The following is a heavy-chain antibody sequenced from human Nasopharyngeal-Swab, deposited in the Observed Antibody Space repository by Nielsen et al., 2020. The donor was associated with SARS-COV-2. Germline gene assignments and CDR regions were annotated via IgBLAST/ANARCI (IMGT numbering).Heavy chain of an antibody. CDR1: GGSFSGYY. Sequence: GSLRLSCAVYGGSFSGYYWSWIRQPPGKGLEWIGEINHSGSTNYNPSLKSRVTISVDTSKNQFSLKLSSVTAADTAVYYCARLDYYYGSGSYRYWGQVTLVTVSS. V-gene: IGHV4-34*01. D-gene: IGHD3-10*01. CDR3: ARLDYYYGSGSYRY. CDR2: INHSGST. J-gene: IGHJ4*02.